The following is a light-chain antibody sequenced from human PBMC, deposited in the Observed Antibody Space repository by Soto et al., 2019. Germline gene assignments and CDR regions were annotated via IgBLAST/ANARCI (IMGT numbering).Light chain of an antibody. CDR3: QHYGPSLVT. CDR1: QSFRSAY. V-gene: IGKV3-20*01. CDR2: GAS. Sequence: EIVLTQSPGTLSLSPGERATLSCRASQSFRSAYLAWYQQKPGQAPRLLIYGASSRATGIPDRFSGSGYGTDFTLTISSLEPDDFAVYFCQHYGPSLVTFGGGTKVEIK. J-gene: IGKJ4*01.